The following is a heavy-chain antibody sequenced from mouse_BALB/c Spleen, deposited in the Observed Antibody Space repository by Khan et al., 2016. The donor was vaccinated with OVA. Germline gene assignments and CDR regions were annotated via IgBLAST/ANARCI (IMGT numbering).Heavy chain of an antibody. CDR3: ARYYDGYPYYYSMDY. CDR1: GDSITRGY. Sequence: EVQLQESGPSLVKPSQTLSPTCSVTGDSITRGYWNWIRKFPGNKLEYMGYISYSGSIYYNPSLKSRISITRDTSKNQYYLQLNSVTTEDTATYYCARYYDGYPYYYSMDYWGQGTSVTVSS. CDR2: ISYSGSI. J-gene: IGHJ4*01. V-gene: IGHV3-8*02. D-gene: IGHD2-3*01.